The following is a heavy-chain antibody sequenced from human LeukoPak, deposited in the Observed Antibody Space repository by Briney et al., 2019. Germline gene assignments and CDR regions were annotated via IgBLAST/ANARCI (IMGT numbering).Heavy chain of an antibody. V-gene: IGHV4-4*02. J-gene: IGHJ4*02. CDR3: ASTVLTPGFDF. D-gene: IGHD4-23*01. CDR2: IYHSGST. CDR1: GGSISSSNW. Sequence: SETLSLSCAVSGGSISSSNWWSWVRQPPGKGLEWIGEIYHSGSTNYNPSLQSRLTISIDKSKSQFSLKLSSVTAADTAVYYCASTVLTPGFDFWGQGTLVTVSS.